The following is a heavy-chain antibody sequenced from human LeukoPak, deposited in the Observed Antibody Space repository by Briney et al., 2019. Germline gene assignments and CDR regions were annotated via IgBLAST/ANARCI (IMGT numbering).Heavy chain of an antibody. D-gene: IGHD3/OR15-3a*01. CDR2: ISGSGGST. V-gene: IGHV3-23*01. J-gene: IGHJ4*02. Sequence: GGSLRLSCAASGFTFSSYEMNWVRQAPGKGLEWVSAISGSGGSTYYADSVKGRFTISRDNSKNTLYLQMNSLRAEDTAVYYCAKIYLDHFYFDYWGQGTLVTVSS. CDR1: GFTFSSYE. CDR3: AKIYLDHFYFDY.